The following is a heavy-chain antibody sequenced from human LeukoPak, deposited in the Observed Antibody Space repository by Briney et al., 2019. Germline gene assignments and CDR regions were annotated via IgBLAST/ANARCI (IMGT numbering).Heavy chain of an antibody. CDR1: GGSFSGYY. CDR3: ARHWFPVAARRSDAFDI. J-gene: IGHJ3*02. V-gene: IGHV4-34*01. CDR2: INHSGST. D-gene: IGHD6-6*01. Sequence: SETLSLTCAVYGGSFSGYYWSWIRQPPGKGLEWIGEINHSGSTNYNPSLKSRVTISVDTSKNQFSLKLSSVTAADTAVYYCARHWFPVAARRSDAFDIWGQGTMVTVSS.